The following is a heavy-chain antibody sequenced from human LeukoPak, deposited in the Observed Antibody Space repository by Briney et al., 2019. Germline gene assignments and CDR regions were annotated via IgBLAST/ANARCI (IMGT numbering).Heavy chain of an antibody. CDR1: GFTFSSYA. J-gene: IGHJ4*02. CDR2: ISNDGINK. Sequence: PGGSLRLSCAASGFTFSSYALHWVRQAPGKGLEWVAIISNDGINKFYADSVKGRFTISRDNSKNTLYLQMNSLRAEDTAVYYCARGYYYGSGYFDYWGKGTLVTVSS. CDR3: ARGYYYGSGYFDY. V-gene: IGHV3-30-3*01. D-gene: IGHD3-10*01.